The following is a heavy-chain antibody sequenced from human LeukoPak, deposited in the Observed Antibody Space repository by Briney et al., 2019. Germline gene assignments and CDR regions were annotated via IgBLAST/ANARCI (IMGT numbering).Heavy chain of an antibody. Sequence: SVKVSCKASGYTFTGYYMHWVRQAPGQGLEWMGGIIPIFGTANYAQKFQGRVTITADESTSTAYMELSSLRSEDTAVYYCARCSPDFWSGYYESWGQGTLVTVSS. J-gene: IGHJ5*02. D-gene: IGHD3-3*01. CDR3: ARCSPDFWSGYYES. V-gene: IGHV1-69*13. CDR2: IIPIFGTA. CDR1: GYTFTGYY.